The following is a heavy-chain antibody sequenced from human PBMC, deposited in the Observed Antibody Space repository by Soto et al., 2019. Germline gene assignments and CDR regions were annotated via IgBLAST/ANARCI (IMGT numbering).Heavy chain of an antibody. CDR1: GFTFTTYY. CDR3: ARQKGPISGTYYGPPPQFFDS. J-gene: IGHJ4*02. CDR2: VNPSSGGI. D-gene: IGHD1-26*01. V-gene: IGHV1-46*01. Sequence: QVRLVQSGAEVKKPGASVSISCKTSGFTFTTYYIHWVRQAPGQGLEWLGMVNPSSGGISYAQKFQGRVTMTRDTSTTTVHLDLSSLTPGDTAVYYCARQKGPISGTYYGPPPQFFDSWGQGTLVTVSS.